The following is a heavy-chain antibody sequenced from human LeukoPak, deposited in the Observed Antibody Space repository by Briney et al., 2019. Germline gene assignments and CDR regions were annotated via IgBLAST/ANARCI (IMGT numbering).Heavy chain of an antibody. CDR3: ARGYGEYSGYDYVYYFDY. J-gene: IGHJ4*02. CDR2: INHSGST. D-gene: IGHD5-12*01. V-gene: IGHV4-34*01. Sequence: PSETLSLTGAVYGGSFSGYYWSWLRQPPGKGLEWIGEINHSGSTNYNPSLKSRVTISVDTSKNQFSLKLSSVTAADTAVYYCARGYGEYSGYDYVYYFDYWGQGTLVTVSS. CDR1: GGSFSGYY.